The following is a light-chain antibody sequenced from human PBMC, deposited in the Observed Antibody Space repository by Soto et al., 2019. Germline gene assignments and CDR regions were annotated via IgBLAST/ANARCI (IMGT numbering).Light chain of an antibody. CDR1: QSVSSNN. CDR3: QQYDNSIT. J-gene: IGKJ5*01. V-gene: IGKV3-20*01. CDR2: GAS. Sequence: EIVLTQSPGTLSLSPGERATLSCRASQSVSSNNLAWYHQKPGQTPRLLIYGASSRATGIPDRFSGSGSGTDFTLTISRLEPDDFAVYYCQQYDNSITFGQGTRLEIE.